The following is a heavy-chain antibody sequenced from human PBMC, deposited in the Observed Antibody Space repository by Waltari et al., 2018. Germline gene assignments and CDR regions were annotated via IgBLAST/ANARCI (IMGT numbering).Heavy chain of an antibody. D-gene: IGHD3-10*01. Sequence: QVHLQQSGPGLVKPSGTLSLPFGVSGGSINTNNWWTWVRQSPGKGLEWLGEAYHNGRTNYNPSLKSRVTISVDKSKNQFSLQLISMTAADTAVYYCARGRGLDYWGQGTLVTVSS. CDR2: AYHNGRT. J-gene: IGHJ4*02. CDR1: GGSINTNNW. CDR3: ARGRGLDY. V-gene: IGHV4-4*02.